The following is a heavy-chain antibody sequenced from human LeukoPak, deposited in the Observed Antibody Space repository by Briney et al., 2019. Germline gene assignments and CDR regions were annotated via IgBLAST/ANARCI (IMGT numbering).Heavy chain of an antibody. V-gene: IGHV3-15*01. CDR2: ISRRVDGGTT. D-gene: IGHD4-17*01. CDR1: GFTYSDAW. CDR3: ATTTRVFCT. J-gene: IGHJ5*02. Sequence: KSGGSLRLSCAVSGFTYSDAWINRVRQAPGKGLEWVGRISRRVDGGTTDYAAPVKGRFTISRDDSKNTLYLEMNSLKIEDTAVYYCATTTRVFCTWGQGTLVTVSS.